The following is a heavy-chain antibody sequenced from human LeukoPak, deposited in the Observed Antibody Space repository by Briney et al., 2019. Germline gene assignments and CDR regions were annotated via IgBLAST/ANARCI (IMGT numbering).Heavy chain of an antibody. CDR2: IYPGDSDT. Sequence: GESLKISCKGSGYSFTSYWIGWVRQMPGKGLEWMGIIYPGDSDTRYSPSFQGQVTISADKSISTAYLQWSSLKASDTAMYYCARRRSLSSRSGGSCQTLDYWGQGTLVTVSS. CDR1: GYSFTSYW. CDR3: ARRRSLSSRSGGSCQTLDY. D-gene: IGHD2-15*01. J-gene: IGHJ4*02. V-gene: IGHV5-51*01.